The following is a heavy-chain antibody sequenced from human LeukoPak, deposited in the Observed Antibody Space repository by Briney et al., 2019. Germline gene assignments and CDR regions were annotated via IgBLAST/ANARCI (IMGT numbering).Heavy chain of an antibody. J-gene: IGHJ1*01. CDR2: ISYDGSNK. Sequence: GGSLRLSCAASGFTFSSYAMHWVRQAPGKGLEWVAVISYDGSNKYYADSVKGRFTISRDNSKNTLYLQMNSLRAEDTAVYYCARGDGYCSGGSCYYQYFQYWGQGTLVTVSS. D-gene: IGHD2-15*01. CDR3: ARGDGYCSGGSCYYQYFQY. CDR1: GFTFSSYA. V-gene: IGHV3-30-3*01.